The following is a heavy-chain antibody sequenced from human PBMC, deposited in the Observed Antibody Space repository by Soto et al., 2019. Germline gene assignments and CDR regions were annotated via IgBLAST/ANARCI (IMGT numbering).Heavy chain of an antibody. J-gene: IGHJ6*02. D-gene: IGHD3-9*01. Sequence: QVQLQESGPGLVKPSETLSLTCTVSGGSISNHYWSWIRQPPGKGLEWIGYIYYSGSTNYHPSLKSRVTISLDTASNPSSLKLSSVTAADTAVYYCARHSTHYDTFTGREYFDMDVWGQGTTVTVSS. CDR2: IYYSGST. CDR1: GGSISNHY. V-gene: IGHV4-59*08. CDR3: ARHSTHYDTFTGREYFDMDV.